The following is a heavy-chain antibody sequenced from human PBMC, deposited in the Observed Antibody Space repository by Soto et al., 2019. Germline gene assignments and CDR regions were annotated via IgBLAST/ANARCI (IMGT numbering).Heavy chain of an antibody. J-gene: IGHJ6*02. Sequence: SETLSLTCTVSGDSVSNSYWSWIAQRAGRGLEWIGRVYSSGATNYNPSLNGRVTMSVDTSRNQFSLRLSSVTAADTAIYYCTKGPNWNYYYYGVDVWGQGTPVTVSS. D-gene: IGHD1-20*01. V-gene: IGHV4-4*07. CDR2: VYSSGAT. CDR1: GDSVSNSY. CDR3: TKGPNWNYYYYGVDV.